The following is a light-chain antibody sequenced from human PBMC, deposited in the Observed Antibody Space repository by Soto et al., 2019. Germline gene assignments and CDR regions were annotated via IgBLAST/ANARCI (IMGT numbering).Light chain of an antibody. V-gene: IGLV1-44*01. CDR2: NNN. CDR3: AAWDDSLNGYV. CDR1: SSNIGTNA. J-gene: IGLJ1*01. Sequence: QSALTQPPSASGTPGQRVTISCSGGSSNIGTNAVNWYQQLPGTAPKLLIYNNNQRPSGVPDRFSGSKSGTSASLAISGLQSEDEADYYCAAWDDSLNGYVFGTGTKLTV.